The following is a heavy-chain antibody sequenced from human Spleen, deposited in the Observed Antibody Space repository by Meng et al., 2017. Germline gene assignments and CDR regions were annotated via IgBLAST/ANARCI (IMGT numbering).Heavy chain of an antibody. D-gene: IGHD5-12*01. V-gene: IGHV4-39*07. CDR1: GGSISSSSYY. Sequence: PSETLSLTCTVSGGSISSSSYYWGWIRQPPGKGLEWIGNIYYSGSTYYNPSLKSRVTISVDTSKNQFSLKLSSVTAADTAVYYCARDRGAYSGYDWDFDLWGQGTLVTVSS. CDR3: ARDRGAYSGYDWDFDL. J-gene: IGHJ4*02. CDR2: IYYSGST.